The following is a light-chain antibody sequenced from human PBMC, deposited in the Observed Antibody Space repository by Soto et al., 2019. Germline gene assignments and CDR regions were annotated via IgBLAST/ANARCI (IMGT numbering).Light chain of an antibody. V-gene: IGLV1-47*01. Sequence: QSVLTQPPSASGTPGQRVTISCSGSSSSIGRSYVYWYQHLPGTAPRLLIYRNNQRTSGVPDRFSGSKSGTSASLAISGLRFEDEADYYCAAWDDSLSGRVFGGGTKLTVL. CDR1: SSSIGRSY. CDR2: RNN. CDR3: AAWDDSLSGRV. J-gene: IGLJ3*02.